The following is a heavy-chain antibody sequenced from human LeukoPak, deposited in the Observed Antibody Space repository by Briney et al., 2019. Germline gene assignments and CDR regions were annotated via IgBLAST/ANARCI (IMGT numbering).Heavy chain of an antibody. D-gene: IGHD4-17*01. V-gene: IGHV3-73*01. Sequence: GGSLRLSCAASGFTFSGSAMHWVRQASGKGLEWVGRIRGRSRNYATAYASSVRVRFTISRDDSKNAGYLQMNGLKTEDTATYYCMFTHEYGDNWGQGTQVRVSS. CDR3: MFTHEYGDN. J-gene: IGHJ4*02. CDR1: GFTFSGSA. CDR2: IRGRSRNYAT.